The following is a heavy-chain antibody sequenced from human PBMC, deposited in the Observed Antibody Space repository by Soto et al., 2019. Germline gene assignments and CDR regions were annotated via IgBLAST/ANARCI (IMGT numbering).Heavy chain of an antibody. J-gene: IGHJ5*02. CDR3: ARGRRQQLPRAINWFDP. CDR1: GGSFSGYY. V-gene: IGHV4-34*01. CDR2: INHSGSN. D-gene: IGHD6-13*01. Sequence: SETLSLTCAVYGGSFSGYYWSWIRQPPGKGLEWIGEINHSGSNNYNPSLKSRVTISVDTSKNQFSLKLSSVTAADTAVYYCARGRRQQLPRAINWFDPWGQGTLVTVS.